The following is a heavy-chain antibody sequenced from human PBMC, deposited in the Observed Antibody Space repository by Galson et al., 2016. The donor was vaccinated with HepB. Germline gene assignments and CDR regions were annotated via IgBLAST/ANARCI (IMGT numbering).Heavy chain of an antibody. CDR3: AHYRSGWFSTGPGAFDT. D-gene: IGHD6-19*01. V-gene: IGHV2-5*02. CDR1: GFSLSTSGMA. Sequence: PALVKPTQTLTLTCDVSGFSLSTSGMAVAWIRQPPGKALEWFALIYWDDDKRYRPSLKSRITLTRDTYKNQVVLNMTNMDPADTATYYCAHYRSGWFSTGPGAFDTWGQGTMVTVSS. CDR2: IYWDDDK. J-gene: IGHJ3*02.